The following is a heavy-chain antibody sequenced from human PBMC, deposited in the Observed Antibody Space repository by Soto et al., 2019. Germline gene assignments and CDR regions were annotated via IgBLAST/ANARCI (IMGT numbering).Heavy chain of an antibody. V-gene: IGHV3-21*01. J-gene: IGHJ4*02. Sequence: EVQLVESGGGLVKPGGSLRLSCAASGFTFSSYSMNWVRQAPGKGLEWVSSISSSSSYIYYADSVKGRFTISRDNAKNSLYLQMNSLRAEDTAVYYCASRVEQQLWRLYWGQGTLVTVSS. D-gene: IGHD5-18*01. CDR3: ASRVEQQLWRLY. CDR1: GFTFSSYS. CDR2: ISSSSSYI.